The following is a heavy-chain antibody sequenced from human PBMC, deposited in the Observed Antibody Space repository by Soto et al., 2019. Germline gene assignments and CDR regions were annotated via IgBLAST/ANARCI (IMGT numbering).Heavy chain of an antibody. CDR2: ISGSGGST. J-gene: IGHJ4*02. V-gene: IGHV3-23*01. D-gene: IGHD6-19*01. Sequence: LVQPGGSLRLSCAASGFTFSNYAMNWVRQAPGKGLEWVSVISGSGGSTYYADSVKGRFTISRDNSKNTLYLQMNSLRAEDTAVYYCASRSSGWYFDYWGQGTLVTASS. CDR1: GFTFSNYA. CDR3: ASRSSGWYFDY.